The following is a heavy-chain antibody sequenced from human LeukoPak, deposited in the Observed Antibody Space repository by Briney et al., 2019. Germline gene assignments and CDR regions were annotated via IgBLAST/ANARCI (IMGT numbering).Heavy chain of an antibody. J-gene: IGHJ6*03. Sequence: GASVKVSCKASGYTFTSYGISWVRQAPGQGLEWMGWISAYNGNTNYAQKLQGRVTMTTDTSTSTAYMELSRLRPDDTAVYYCARDKQLDWAHYYYYYMDVWGKGTTVTVSS. CDR3: ARDKQLDWAHYYYYYMDV. CDR2: ISAYNGNT. V-gene: IGHV1-18*01. CDR1: GYTFTSYG. D-gene: IGHD1-1*01.